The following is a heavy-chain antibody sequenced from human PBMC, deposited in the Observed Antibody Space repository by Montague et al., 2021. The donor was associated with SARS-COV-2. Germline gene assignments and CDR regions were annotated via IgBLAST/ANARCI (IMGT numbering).Heavy chain of an antibody. Sequence: TLSLTCTVSGGSISSGSYYWSWIRQPAGKGLEWIGRISISGSTNYNPSLKSRVTISVDTSKNQFSLKLSSVTAADTAVYYCARDIAVAGLFDHWGPGILVTVSS. D-gene: IGHD6-19*01. CDR3: ARDIAVAGLFDH. CDR2: ISISGST. J-gene: IGHJ4*02. V-gene: IGHV4-61*02. CDR1: GGSISSGSYY.